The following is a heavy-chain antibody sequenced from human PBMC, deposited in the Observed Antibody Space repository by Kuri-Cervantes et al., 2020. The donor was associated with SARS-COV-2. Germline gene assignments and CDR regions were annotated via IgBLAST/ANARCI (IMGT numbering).Heavy chain of an antibody. D-gene: IGHD3-3*01. J-gene: IGHJ4*02. CDR1: GFTFDDYG. CDR3: VSHPKRFLEWLFDY. Sequence: GESLKISCTASGFTFDDYGMSWVRQAPGKGLEWVSGINWNGGSTGYADSVKGRFTISRDNAKNSLYLQMNSLRAEDTALYYCVSHPKRFLEWLFDYWGQGTLVTVSS. CDR2: INWNGGST. V-gene: IGHV3-20*04.